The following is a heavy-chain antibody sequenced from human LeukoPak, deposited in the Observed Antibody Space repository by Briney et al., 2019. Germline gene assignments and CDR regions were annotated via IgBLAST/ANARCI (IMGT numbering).Heavy chain of an antibody. CDR2: IRSRGFGGTA. J-gene: IGHJ4*02. Sequence: PGRSLRLSCIASGFNFGDYGVAWVRQAPGKGLDWVGFIRSRGFGGTAEYAASVKGRFTISRDDSENTLYLQMSSLKTEDTAVYYCTTDISAVLYWGQGTLVTVSS. V-gene: IGHV3-49*04. D-gene: IGHD1-14*01. CDR3: TTDISAVLY. CDR1: GFNFGDYG.